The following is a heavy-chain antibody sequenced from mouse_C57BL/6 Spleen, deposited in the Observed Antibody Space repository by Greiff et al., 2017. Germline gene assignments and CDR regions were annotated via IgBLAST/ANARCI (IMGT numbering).Heavy chain of an antibody. CDR2: FYPGSGSI. V-gene: IGHV1-62-2*01. J-gene: IGHJ2*01. CDR1: GYTFTEYT. D-gene: IGHD1-1*01. Sequence: QVQLQQSGAELVKPGASVKLSCKASGYTFTEYTIHWVKQRTGQGLEWIGWFYPGSGSIKYNAKFKGKATLTADKSTSTVYIELSRVTSEDSAVYFCARHGEEDYYGSRIYYFDYWGQGTTRTVSS. CDR3: ARHGEEDYYGSRIYYFDY.